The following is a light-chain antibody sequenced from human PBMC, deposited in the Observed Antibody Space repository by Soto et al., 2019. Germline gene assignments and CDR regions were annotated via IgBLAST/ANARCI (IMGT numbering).Light chain of an antibody. Sequence: EVVLTQSPGTLSLSPGERATLSCRASQSVSNNYFAWYQQKPGQAPRLLIFGSSDRATGTPDRFSGSGSGTDFTLTISRLEPEDFAGYYCQQYGSSPPYTFGQGTKLEIK. CDR3: QQYGSSPPYT. J-gene: IGKJ2*01. CDR2: GSS. V-gene: IGKV3-20*01. CDR1: QSVSNNY.